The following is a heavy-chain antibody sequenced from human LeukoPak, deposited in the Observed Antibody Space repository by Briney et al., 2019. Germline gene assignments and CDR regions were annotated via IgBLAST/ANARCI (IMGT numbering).Heavy chain of an antibody. D-gene: IGHD6-19*01. V-gene: IGHV3-21*01. Sequence: GGSLRLSCAASGFTFSSYSMNWVRQAPGKGLEWVSSISSSSSYIYYADSVKGRFTISRDNAKNSLYLQMNSLRAEDTAVYYCATTPPVAGPDWFDPWGQGTLVTVSS. CDR1: GFTFSSYS. CDR2: ISSSSSYI. J-gene: IGHJ5*02. CDR3: ATTPPVAGPDWFDP.